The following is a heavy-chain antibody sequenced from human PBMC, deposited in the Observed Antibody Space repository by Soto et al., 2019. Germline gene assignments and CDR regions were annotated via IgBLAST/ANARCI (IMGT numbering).Heavy chain of an antibody. Sequence: EVQLVESGGGLVQPGGSLRLSCAASGFSFSSYWMVWVRQVPGKGLMWVARISEYGSSTNYADSVKGRFTMSRDNDKNPLYLQRNSLRAEETAVYDWATWGNMVVVDVNDFDIWGQGTRVNVSS. J-gene: IGHJ3*02. CDR3: ATWGNMVVVDVNDFDI. CDR2: ISEYGSST. CDR1: GFSFSSYW. V-gene: IGHV3-74*01. D-gene: IGHD2-21*01.